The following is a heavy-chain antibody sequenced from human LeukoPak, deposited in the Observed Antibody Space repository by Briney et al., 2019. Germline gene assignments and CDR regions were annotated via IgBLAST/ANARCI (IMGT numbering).Heavy chain of an antibody. D-gene: IGHD1-1*01. J-gene: IGHJ4*02. Sequence: GGSLGLSCAASEFILNRSWMNWVRHAPGKGLEWVANMDPSGNHKRYVDSVRGRFSISKDSPGTSFSLEMHSLRVEDTAIYYCAIWTSGNYWGQGSLVTVSS. CDR2: MDPSGNHK. V-gene: IGHV3-7*01. CDR3: AIWTSGNY. CDR1: EFILNRSW.